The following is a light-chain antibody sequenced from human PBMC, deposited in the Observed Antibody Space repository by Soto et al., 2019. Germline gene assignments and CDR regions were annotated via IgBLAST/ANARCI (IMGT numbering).Light chain of an antibody. V-gene: IGLV2-14*01. CDR3: SSYTGTTLV. Sequence: QSALTQPASVSGSPGQSITISCTGTTSDSGDYDYVSWYQQHPGKAPQLLIYEVFKRPSGLSNRFSGSKSGNTASLSISGLQAEDAADYYCSSYTGTTLVFGTGTKLTVL. CDR1: TSDSGDYDY. J-gene: IGLJ1*01. CDR2: EVF.